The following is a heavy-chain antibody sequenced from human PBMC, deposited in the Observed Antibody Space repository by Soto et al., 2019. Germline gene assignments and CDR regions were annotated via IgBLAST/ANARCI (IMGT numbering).Heavy chain of an antibody. J-gene: IGHJ4*02. Sequence: PSETLSLTCTVSGGCTTSSNWSLIRHPPVKGLEWLGYIFHSVGAKYYPSRGSRGPISLETSKNQLSLSLRSVPAADTAIYFGVRDLNGSGGYWGQGTLVTVSS. D-gene: IGHD3-10*01. CDR3: VRDLNGSGGY. CDR1: GGCTTSSN. V-gene: IGHV4-59*01. CDR2: IFHSVGA.